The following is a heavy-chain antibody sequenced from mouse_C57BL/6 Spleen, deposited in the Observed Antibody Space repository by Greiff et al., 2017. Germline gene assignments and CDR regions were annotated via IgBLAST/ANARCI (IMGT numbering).Heavy chain of an antibody. CDR3: ARSLEGFAY. CDR1: GYSFTGYY. CDR2: INPSTGGT. Sequence: EVQGVESGPELVKPGASVKISCKASGYSFTGYYMNWVKQSPEKSLEWIGEINPSTGGTTYNQKFKAKATLTVDKSSSTAYMQLKSLTSEDSAVYYCARSLEGFAYWCQGTLVTVSA. J-gene: IGHJ3*01. V-gene: IGHV1-42*01.